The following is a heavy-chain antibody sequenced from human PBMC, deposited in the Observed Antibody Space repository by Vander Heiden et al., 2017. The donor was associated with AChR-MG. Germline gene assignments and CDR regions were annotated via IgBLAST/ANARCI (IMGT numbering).Heavy chain of an antibody. J-gene: IGHJ5*02. CDR3: ARTTPRGNYFDP. V-gene: IGHV4-59*01. CDR1: GDSISAFY. D-gene: IGHD1-7*01. Sequence: QVHLQESCPGLVTSSETLSLTCPVSGDSISAFYWIWIRPPPGKGLEWIGYIYYSGSTTYNPSIQSRVTISIDRSKNQISLRLTSVTSADTAVYYCARTTPRGNYFDPWGQGTLVTVSS. CDR2: IYYSGST.